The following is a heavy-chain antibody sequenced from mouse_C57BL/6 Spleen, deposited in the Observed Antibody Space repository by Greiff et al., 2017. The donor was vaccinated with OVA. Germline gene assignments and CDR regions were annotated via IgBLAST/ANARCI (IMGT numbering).Heavy chain of an antibody. D-gene: IGHD1-1*01. V-gene: IGHV1-72*01. CDR3: ARCGSRHYDAMDY. CDR2: IDPNSGGT. Sequence: QVQLQQPGAELVKPGASVKLSCKASGYTFTSYWMHWVKQRPGRGLEWIGRIDPNSGGTKYNEKFKSKATQTADKPSSTAYMQRISLTAEDSAVYYCARCGSRHYDAMDYWGQGTSVTVSS. CDR1: GYTFTSYW. J-gene: IGHJ4*01.